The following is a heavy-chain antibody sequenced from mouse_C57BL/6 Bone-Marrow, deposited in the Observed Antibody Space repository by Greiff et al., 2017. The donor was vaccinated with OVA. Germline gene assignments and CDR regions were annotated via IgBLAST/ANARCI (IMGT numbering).Heavy chain of an antibody. CDR3: ARQDLGLGREGYFDY. CDR2: INRDGGST. CDR1: EYEFPSHD. Sequence: EVKLVESGGGLVQPGESLKLSCESNEYEFPSHDMSWVRKTPEKRLELVAAINRDGGSTYYPDTMESRFIISRDNTKKTLYLHMSSLRSEDTAMYYCARQDLGLGREGYFDYGGQGTTPTVTA. V-gene: IGHV5-2*03. D-gene: IGHD4-1*01. J-gene: IGHJ2*01.